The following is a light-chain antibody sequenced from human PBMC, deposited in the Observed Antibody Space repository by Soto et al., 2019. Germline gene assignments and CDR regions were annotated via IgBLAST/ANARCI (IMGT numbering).Light chain of an antibody. Sequence: QSALTQPRSVSGSPGQSVTISFTGTSSDVGAYNYVSWYQQHPDKAPKVMIYDVSKRPSGVPDRFSGSKSANTASLTISGLQAEDEADYYCCSYAGSYSYVFGTGTKLTVL. CDR2: DVS. V-gene: IGLV2-11*01. CDR1: SSDVGAYNY. J-gene: IGLJ1*01. CDR3: CSYAGSYSYV.